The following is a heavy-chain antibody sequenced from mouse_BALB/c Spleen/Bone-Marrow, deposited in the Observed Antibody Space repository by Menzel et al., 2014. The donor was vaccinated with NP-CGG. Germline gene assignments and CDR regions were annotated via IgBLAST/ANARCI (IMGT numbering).Heavy chain of an antibody. J-gene: IGHJ1*01. Sequence: EVKLQESGGGLVQPGGSLKLSCAASGFDFSRYWMSWVRQAPGKGLEWIGEINPESSTINYTPSLKDKFINSRDNAKNTLYLQMSKVRSEDTALYYCARLNYYGNLFVWGAGTTVTVSS. CDR2: INPESSTI. D-gene: IGHD1-1*01. CDR3: ARLNYYGNLFV. CDR1: GFDFSRYW. V-gene: IGHV4-1*02.